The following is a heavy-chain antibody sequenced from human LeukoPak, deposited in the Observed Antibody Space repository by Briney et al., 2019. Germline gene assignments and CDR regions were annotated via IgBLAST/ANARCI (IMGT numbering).Heavy chain of an antibody. CDR3: VRRASTDYYYYYGMDV. D-gene: IGHD2-2*01. Sequence: GGSLRLSCAASGFTFSSYTMSWVRQAPGKGLEWVSTITTSDGNTYYADSVKGRFTVSRDNAKNLLYLRMNSLRAEDTAVYYCVRRASTDYYYYYGMDVWGQGTTVTVSS. CDR2: ITTSDGNT. J-gene: IGHJ6*02. CDR1: GFTFSSYT. V-gene: IGHV3-23*01.